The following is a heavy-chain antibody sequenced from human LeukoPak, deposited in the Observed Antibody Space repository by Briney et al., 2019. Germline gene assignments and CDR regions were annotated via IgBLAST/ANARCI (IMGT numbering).Heavy chain of an antibody. V-gene: IGHV1-2*02. CDR1: GYTFTGYY. D-gene: IGHD3-10*01. CDR3: VTSSAVGGAQRAFDY. J-gene: IGHJ4*02. Sequence: ASVKVSCKASGYTFTGYYIHWVRQAPGQGLEWLGWINPNAGDTKYAQKFQGRVTVNRDTSLSTAYMELSRLRSDDTAVYYCVTSSAVGGAQRAFDYWGQGTLVTVSS. CDR2: INPNAGDT.